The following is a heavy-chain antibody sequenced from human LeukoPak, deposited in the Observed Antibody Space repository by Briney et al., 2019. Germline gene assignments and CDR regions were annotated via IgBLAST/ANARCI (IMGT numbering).Heavy chain of an antibody. CDR1: GFTLSIYG. CDR3: AKVGFGWYLIDY. CDR2: IRYDGTSQ. D-gene: IGHD6-19*01. J-gene: IGHJ4*02. Sequence: GGSLRLSCATSGFTLSIYGMHWVRQAPGKGLEGVAFIRYDGTSQYYTDSVKGRFTISRDNSMNTMYLQMNSLRVEDTAVYYCAKVGFGWYLIDYWGQGTLVAVCS. V-gene: IGHV3-30*02.